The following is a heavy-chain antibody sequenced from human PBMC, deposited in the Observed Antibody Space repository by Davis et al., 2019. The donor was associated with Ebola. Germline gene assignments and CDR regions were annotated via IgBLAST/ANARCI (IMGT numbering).Heavy chain of an antibody. CDR1: GGSISSSNW. CDR2: INHSGST. V-gene: IGHV4-4*02. CDR3: ARVLGNGDLLLDY. J-gene: IGHJ4*02. D-gene: IGHD4-17*01. Sequence: MPSETLSLTCAVSGGSISSSNWWSWVRQPPGKGLEWIGEINHSGSTNYNPSLKSRVTISVDTSKNQFSLKLSSVTAADTAAYYCARVLGNGDLLLDYWGQGTLVTVSS.